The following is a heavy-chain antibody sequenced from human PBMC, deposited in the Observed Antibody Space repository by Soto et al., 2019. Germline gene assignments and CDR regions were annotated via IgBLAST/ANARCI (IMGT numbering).Heavy chain of an antibody. CDR2: IIPIFGTA. J-gene: IGHJ4*02. V-gene: IGHV1-69*13. D-gene: IGHD3-3*01. Sequence: SVKVSCKASGGTFSSYAISWVRQAPGQGLEWMGGIIPIFGTANYAQKFQGRVTITADESTSTAYMELSSLRSEDTAVYYCARTEMYGDFWGGLVGWGQGTLVTVSS. CDR1: GGTFSSYA. CDR3: ARTEMYGDFWGGLVG.